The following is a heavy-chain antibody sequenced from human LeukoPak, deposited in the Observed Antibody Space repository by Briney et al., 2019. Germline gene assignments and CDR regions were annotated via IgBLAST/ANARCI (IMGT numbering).Heavy chain of an antibody. V-gene: IGHV3-30*18. J-gene: IGHJ4*02. CDR3: ANSLDYGGNSIDY. Sequence: PGGSLRLSCAASGFTFNNAWMNWVRQAPGKGLEWVTLISDDGSKRKYADSVKGRLTISRDNSKNTVYLQMTSLRVEDTAVYYCANSLDYGGNSIDYWGQGTLVTVSS. CDR1: GFTFNNAW. D-gene: IGHD4-23*01. CDR2: ISDDGSKR.